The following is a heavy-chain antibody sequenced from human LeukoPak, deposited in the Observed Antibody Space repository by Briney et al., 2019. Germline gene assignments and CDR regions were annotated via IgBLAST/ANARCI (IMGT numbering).Heavy chain of an antibody. CDR3: VRFGLTSSLDY. V-gene: IGHV5-51*01. Sequence: GESLKISCKGGGYSFTNYWIGWVRQVPGKGLEWMGLIYPGDSDTRYSPSFQGQVTFSVDASISTAYLQLSGLRASDTAIYYCVRFGLTSSLDYWGQGTLVTVSS. CDR2: IYPGDSDT. D-gene: IGHD6-13*01. CDR1: GYSFTNYW. J-gene: IGHJ4*02.